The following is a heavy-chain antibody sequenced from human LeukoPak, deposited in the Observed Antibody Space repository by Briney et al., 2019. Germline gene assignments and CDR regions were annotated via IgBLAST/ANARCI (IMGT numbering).Heavy chain of an antibody. CDR3: ARGLYWVPGYYSGNYFDY. CDR1: GGXISNSNC. D-gene: IGHD3-9*01. V-gene: IGHV4-4*02. CDR2: IYHNEYT. Sequence: SETLSLTCAVSGGXISNSNCWIWVRQPPGKGLEWIGEIYHNEYTNYNPSLNSRVTISLDKSKHQFSLQLRSVTAADTAVYFCARGLYWVPGYYSGNYFDYWGQGTLVTVSS. J-gene: IGHJ4*02.